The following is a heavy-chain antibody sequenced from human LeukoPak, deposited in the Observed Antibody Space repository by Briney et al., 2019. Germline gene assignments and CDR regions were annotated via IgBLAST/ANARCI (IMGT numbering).Heavy chain of an antibody. CDR1: GGSISSYS. J-gene: IGHJ4*02. D-gene: IGHD3-16*02. Sequence: SETLSLTCTVSGGSISSYSWSWIRQPPGKGLEWVSCIYYSGSTNYNPTLKSRPTISVDTSKTQFSLKLSSVTAADTAVYYCARTNDVWGSYRSKGTYYFDYWGQGTLVTVSS. CDR3: ARTNDVWGSYRSKGTYYFDY. V-gene: IGHV4-59*08. CDR2: IYYSGST.